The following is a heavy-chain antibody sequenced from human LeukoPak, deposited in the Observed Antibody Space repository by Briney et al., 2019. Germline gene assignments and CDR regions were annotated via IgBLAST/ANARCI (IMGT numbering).Heavy chain of an antibody. Sequence: ASVKVSCKASGGTFNSYAISWVRQAPGQGLEWMGRIIPIFGTANYAQKFQGRVTITTDESTSTAYMELSSLRSEDTAVYYCARESKPYYDILTGSWRFDPWGQGTLVTVSS. CDR3: ARESKPYYDILTGSWRFDP. D-gene: IGHD3-9*01. CDR2: IIPIFGTA. V-gene: IGHV1-69*05. CDR1: GGTFNSYA. J-gene: IGHJ5*02.